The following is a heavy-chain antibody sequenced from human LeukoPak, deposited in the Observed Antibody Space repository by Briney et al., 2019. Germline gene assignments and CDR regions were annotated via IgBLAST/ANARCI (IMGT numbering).Heavy chain of an antibody. Sequence: ASVKVSCKASGYTFTGYYMHWVRQAPGQGLEWMGWINPNSGGTNYAQRFQGRVTMTRDTSISTAYMELSRLRSDDTAVYYCARESTYSDSSGTFDYWGQGTLVTVSS. CDR3: ARESTYSDSSGTFDY. CDR2: INPNSGGT. CDR1: GYTFTGYY. J-gene: IGHJ4*02. V-gene: IGHV1-2*02. D-gene: IGHD3-22*01.